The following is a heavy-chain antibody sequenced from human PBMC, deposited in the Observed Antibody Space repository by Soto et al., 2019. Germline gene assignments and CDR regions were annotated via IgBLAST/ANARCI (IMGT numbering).Heavy chain of an antibody. CDR3: AHRVTYYDSGGSFHNWFDP. D-gene: IGHD3-22*01. J-gene: IGHJ5*02. Sequence: QITLKESGPTLVKPTQTLTLTCTFSGFSLSSSGVGVGWIRQPPGKALEWLALIYWDDDKRYSPSLKSRLTITKDTYKNQVVLTMTSMDPVDTATYYCAHRVTYYDSGGSFHNWFDPWGQGTLVTVSS. V-gene: IGHV2-5*02. CDR1: GFSLSSSGVG. CDR2: IYWDDDK.